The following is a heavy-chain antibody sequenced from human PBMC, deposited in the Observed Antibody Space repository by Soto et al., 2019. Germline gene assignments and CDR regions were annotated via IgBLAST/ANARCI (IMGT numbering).Heavy chain of an antibody. D-gene: IGHD3-22*01. CDR3: ARDKGYYDSSGYYLLDY. CDR1: GFTFSDYY. V-gene: IGHV3-11*06. Sequence: PVGSLRLSCAASGFTFSDYYMSWIRQAPGKGLEWVSYISSSSSYTNYADSVKGRFTISRDNAKNSLYLQMNSLRAEDTAVYYCARDKGYYDSSGYYLLDYWGQGTLVTVSS. CDR2: ISSSSSYT. J-gene: IGHJ4*02.